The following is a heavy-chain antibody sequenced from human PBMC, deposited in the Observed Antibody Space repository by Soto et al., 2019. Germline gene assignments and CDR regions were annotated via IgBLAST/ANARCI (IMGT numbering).Heavy chain of an antibody. CDR1: GGSFSGYY. J-gene: IGHJ4*02. D-gene: IGHD2-21*02. CDR3: ARASNRVTAHILSLYFDY. Sequence: PSETLSLTCAVYGGSFSGYYWSWIRQPPGKGLEWIGEINHSGSTNYNPSLKSRVAISVDTSKSQFSLKLSSVTAADTAVYYCARASNRVTAHILSLYFDYWGQGTLVTV. CDR2: INHSGST. V-gene: IGHV4-34*01.